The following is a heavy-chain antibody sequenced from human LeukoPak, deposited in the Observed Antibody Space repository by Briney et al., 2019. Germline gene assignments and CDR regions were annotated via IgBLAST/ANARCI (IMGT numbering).Heavy chain of an antibody. V-gene: IGHV1-3*04. CDR3: ARDRSSFSYAFDI. D-gene: IGHD6-6*01. CDR2: ISTYNDDR. J-gene: IGHJ3*02. CDR1: GYTFTTYA. Sequence: ASVKVSCNASGYTFTTYALHWVRQAPGQRLEWMGWISTYNDDRKYSPKFQGTVTITTDTSASTAYLELSSLRSEDTAVYYCARDRSSFSYAFDIWGQGTMVTVSS.